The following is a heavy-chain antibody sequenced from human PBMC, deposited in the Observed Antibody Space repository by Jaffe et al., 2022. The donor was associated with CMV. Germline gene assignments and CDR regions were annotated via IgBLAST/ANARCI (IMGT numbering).Heavy chain of an antibody. CDR3: ARGGLGPRLGGVILIDAFDI. Sequence: QVQLVQSGAEVKKPGASVKVSCKASGYTFTSYYMHWVRQAPGQGLEWMGIINPSGGSTSYAQKFQGRVTMTRDTSTSTVYMELSSLRSEDTAVYYCARGGLGPRLGGVILIDAFDIWGQGTMVTVSS. J-gene: IGHJ3*02. CDR2: INPSGGST. V-gene: IGHV1-46*01. CDR1: GYTFTSYY. D-gene: IGHD3-16*02.